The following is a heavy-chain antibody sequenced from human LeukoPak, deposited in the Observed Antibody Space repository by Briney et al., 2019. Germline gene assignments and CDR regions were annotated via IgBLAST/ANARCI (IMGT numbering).Heavy chain of an antibody. V-gene: IGHV3-33*01. D-gene: IGHD2-2*01. Sequence: GGSLRLSCAASGFTFSSYGMHWVRQAPGKGLEWVAVIWYVGSNKYYADSVKGRFTISRDNSKNTLYLQMNSLRAEDTAVYYCARGGYCSSTSCPTNWFDPWGQGTLVTVSS. J-gene: IGHJ5*02. CDR2: IWYVGSNK. CDR3: ARGGYCSSTSCPTNWFDP. CDR1: GFTFSSYG.